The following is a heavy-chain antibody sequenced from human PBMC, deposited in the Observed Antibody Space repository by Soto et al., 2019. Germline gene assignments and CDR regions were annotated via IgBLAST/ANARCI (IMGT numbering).Heavy chain of an antibody. CDR1: GYSFTSYG. J-gene: IGHJ6*02. V-gene: IGHV1-18*01. CDR3: ARDLTIVPATHPRLENYGMDV. D-gene: IGHD2-2*01. Sequence: QVQLVQSADEVKKPGASVKVSCKASGYSFTSYGISWVRRAPGQGLEWMGWISTYNGHTQFVQRCKGRVSMTTDTSTKTAYMELRNLRYDDTAHYYCARDLTIVPATHPRLENYGMDVWGQGTTVIVSS. CDR2: ISTYNGHT.